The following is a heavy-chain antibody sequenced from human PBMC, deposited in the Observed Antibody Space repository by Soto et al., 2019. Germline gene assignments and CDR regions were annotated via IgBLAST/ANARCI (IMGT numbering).Heavy chain of an antibody. CDR2: ISWDGGST. D-gene: IGHD6-13*01. Sequence: PGGSLRLSCAASGFTFDDYTMHWVRQAPGKGLEWVSLISWDGGSTYYADSVKGRFTISRDNSKNSLYLQMNSLRTEDTALYYCAKDNGIAAARYYYGMDVCGQGTTVTVSS. CDR1: GFTFDDYT. J-gene: IGHJ6*02. CDR3: AKDNGIAAARYYYGMDV. V-gene: IGHV3-43*01.